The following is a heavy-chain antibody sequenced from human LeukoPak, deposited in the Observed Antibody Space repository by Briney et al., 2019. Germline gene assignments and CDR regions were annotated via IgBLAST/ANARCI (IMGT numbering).Heavy chain of an antibody. D-gene: IGHD6-13*01. CDR2: VSGSGGRT. J-gene: IGHJ4*02. V-gene: IGHV3-23*01. Sequence: GGSLRLSCAASGFTFSSYAMSWVRQAPGKGLEWVSAVSGSGGRTNYADSVKGRFTISRDNSKNTLYLQMNSLRAEDTAIYYCAKIPAPIPAAVNFDYWGQGTLVTVSS. CDR3: AKIPAPIPAAVNFDY. CDR1: GFTFSSYA.